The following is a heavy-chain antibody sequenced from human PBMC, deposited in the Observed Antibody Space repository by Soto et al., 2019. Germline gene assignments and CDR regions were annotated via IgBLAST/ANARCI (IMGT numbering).Heavy chain of an antibody. Sequence: ASVKVSCKASGYTFTSYGISWVRQAPGQGLEWMGWISAYNGNTNYAQKLQGGVTMTTDTSTSTAYMELRSLRSDDTAVYYCARVGYCSGGSCYGDNWFDPWGQGTLGTVSS. J-gene: IGHJ5*02. CDR1: GYTFTSYG. CDR3: ARVGYCSGGSCYGDNWFDP. V-gene: IGHV1-18*04. D-gene: IGHD2-15*01. CDR2: ISAYNGNT.